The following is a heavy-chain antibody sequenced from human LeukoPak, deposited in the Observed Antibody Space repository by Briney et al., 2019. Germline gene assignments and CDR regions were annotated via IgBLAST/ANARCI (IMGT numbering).Heavy chain of an antibody. D-gene: IGHD3-22*01. V-gene: IGHV3-48*04. Sequence: SGGSLRLSCVASGFTFSSYSMNWVRQAPGKGLEWVSYISSSSSTIYYADSVKGRFTISRDNAKNSLYLQMNSLRAEDTAVYYCARLEAGYYGDYWGQGTLVTVSS. J-gene: IGHJ4*02. CDR2: ISSSSSTI. CDR3: ARLEAGYYGDY. CDR1: GFTFSSYS.